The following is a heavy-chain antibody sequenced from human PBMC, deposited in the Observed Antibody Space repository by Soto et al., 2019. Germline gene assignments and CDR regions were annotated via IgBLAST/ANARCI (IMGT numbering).Heavy chain of an antibody. CDR1: GFTVSSNY. J-gene: IGHJ4*02. V-gene: IGHV3-53*01. D-gene: IGHD5-18*01. Sequence: PGGSVRLSCAASGFTVSSNYMSWVRQAPGKGLEWVSVIYSGGSTYYADSVKGRFTISRDNSKNTLYLQMNGLRAEDTAVYYCARGHYTAMVPFDYWGQGTLVTVSS. CDR3: ARGHYTAMVPFDY. CDR2: IYSGGST.